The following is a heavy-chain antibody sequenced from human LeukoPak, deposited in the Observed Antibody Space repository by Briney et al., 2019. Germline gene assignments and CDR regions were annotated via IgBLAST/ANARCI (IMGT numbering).Heavy chain of an antibody. CDR2: IHHSGNT. Sequence: SDTLSLTCTVSGGSVNRGSFYWAWVRQPPGKGLEWIGGIHHSGNTYYNPSLKSRITISIDTSQNQFPLNLSSVTATDRAVYYCARHEGSYYDKSGYTFDRWGQGTLVIVSS. V-gene: IGHV4-39*01. J-gene: IGHJ4*02. CDR1: GGSVNRGSFY. D-gene: IGHD3-22*01. CDR3: ARHEGSYYDKSGYTFDR.